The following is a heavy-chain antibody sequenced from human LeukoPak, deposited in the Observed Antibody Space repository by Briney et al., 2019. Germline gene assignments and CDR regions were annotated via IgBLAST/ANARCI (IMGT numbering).Heavy chain of an antibody. D-gene: IGHD3-16*02. CDR2: VHYSGTT. V-gene: IGHV4-59*02. Sequence: SETLSLTCTVSGGSVTSYYWTWLRQSPGKGLEWIGYVHYSGTTNYNPSLTSRVTISVDTSKNQISLKLSSVTAADTSVYYCARRTFGGVIKYWGQGTLVTVSS. CDR1: GGSVTSYY. J-gene: IGHJ4*02. CDR3: ARRTFGGVIKY.